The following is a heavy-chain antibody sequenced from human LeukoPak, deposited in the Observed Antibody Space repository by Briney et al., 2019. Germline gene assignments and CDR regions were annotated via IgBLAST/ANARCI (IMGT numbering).Heavy chain of an antibody. D-gene: IGHD3-22*01. Sequence: GGSLRLSCTASGFTFSSYAMSWVRQAPGKGLEWLAFIRYDGSNTYYADSVKGRFTVSRDDSKNTLYLQMNSLRGDDTAVYYCARVHGGYSRFDNWGQGTLVTVSS. CDR1: GFTFSSYA. CDR2: IRYDGSNT. V-gene: IGHV3-30*02. CDR3: ARVHGGYSRFDN. J-gene: IGHJ4*02.